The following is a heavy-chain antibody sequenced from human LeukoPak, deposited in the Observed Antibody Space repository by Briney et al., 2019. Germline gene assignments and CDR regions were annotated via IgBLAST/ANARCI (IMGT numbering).Heavy chain of an antibody. J-gene: IGHJ1*01. Sequence: ASVKVSCKASGYTFTGYYMHWVRQAPGQGLEWMGWINPNSGGTNYAQKFQGRVTMTRDTSISTAYMELSRLRSDDTAVYYCATLPLGIGVAPTEYFQHWGQGTLVTVSS. CDR2: INPNSGGT. CDR3: ATLPLGIGVAPTEYFQH. V-gene: IGHV1-2*02. D-gene: IGHD2-8*01. CDR1: GYTFTGYY.